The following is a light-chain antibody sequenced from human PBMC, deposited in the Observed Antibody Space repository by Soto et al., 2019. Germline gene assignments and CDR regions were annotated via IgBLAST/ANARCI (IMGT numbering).Light chain of an antibody. CDR3: HQFGFSHT. V-gene: IGKV1-5*03. CDR2: KAS. CDR1: QTISNW. J-gene: IGKJ4*01. Sequence: DIPMTQSPSTLSASVGDRVTITCRASQTISNWLAWYQQKPGKAPKLLIYKASTLESGVPSRFSGTGYGTEFTLTISSLQPDDSATYYCHQFGFSHTFGGGTKVEIK.